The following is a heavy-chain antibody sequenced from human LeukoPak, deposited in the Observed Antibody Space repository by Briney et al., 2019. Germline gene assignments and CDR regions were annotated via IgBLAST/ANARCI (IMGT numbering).Heavy chain of an antibody. CDR1: GFTFSSYG. CDR3: AKGPRYNWNYESGFDY. D-gene: IGHD1-7*01. J-gene: IGHJ4*02. Sequence: GGSLRLSCAASGFTFSSYGMHWVRQAPGKGLEWVAFIRYDGSNKYCADSVKGRFTISRDNSKNTLYLQMNSLRAEDTAVYYCAKGPRYNWNYESGFDYWGQGTLVTVSS. V-gene: IGHV3-30*02. CDR2: IRYDGSNK.